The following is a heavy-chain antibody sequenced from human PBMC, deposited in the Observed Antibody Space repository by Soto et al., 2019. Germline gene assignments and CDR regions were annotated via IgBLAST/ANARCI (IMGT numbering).Heavy chain of an antibody. Sequence: PSETLSLTCTVSGGSISSYYWSWIRQPPGKGLEWIGYIYYSGSTNYNLSLKSRVTISVDTSKNQFSLKLSSVTAADTAVYYCAREGIAARPGDYYYYYYYMDVWGKGTTVTVSS. CDR2: IYYSGST. J-gene: IGHJ6*03. CDR1: GGSISSYY. CDR3: AREGIAARPGDYYYYYYYMDV. V-gene: IGHV4-59*01. D-gene: IGHD6-6*01.